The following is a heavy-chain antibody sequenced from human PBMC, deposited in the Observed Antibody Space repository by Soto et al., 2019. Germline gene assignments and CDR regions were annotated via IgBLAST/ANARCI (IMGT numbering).Heavy chain of an antibody. CDR3: AKETVEDSSGWYRYYYYYGMDV. V-gene: IGHV3-30*18. J-gene: IGHJ6*02. Sequence: GGSLRLSCAASGFTFSSYGMHWVRQAPGKGLEWVAVISYDGSNKYYTDSVKGRLTISRDNSKNTLYLQMNSLRAEDTAVYYCAKETVEDSSGWYRYYYYYGMDVWGQGTTVTVSS. CDR1: GFTFSSYG. CDR2: ISYDGSNK. D-gene: IGHD6-19*01.